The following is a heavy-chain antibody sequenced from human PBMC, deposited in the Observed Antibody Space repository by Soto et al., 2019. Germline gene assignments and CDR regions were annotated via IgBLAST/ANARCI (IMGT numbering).Heavy chain of an antibody. CDR2: IYYSGST. CDR3: AGELNQKRTAMVRGVIIPYFDY. Sequence: SETLSLTCTVSGGSISSGGYYWSWIRQHPGKGLEWIGYIYYSGSTYYNPSLKSRVTISVDTSKNQFSLKLSSVTAADTAVYYCAGELNQKRTAMVRGVIIPYFDYWGQGTLVTVS. J-gene: IGHJ4*02. CDR1: GGSISSGGYY. D-gene: IGHD3-10*01. V-gene: IGHV4-31*03.